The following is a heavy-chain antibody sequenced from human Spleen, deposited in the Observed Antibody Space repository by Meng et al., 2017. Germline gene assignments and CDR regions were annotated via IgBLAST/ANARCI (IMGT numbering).Heavy chain of an antibody. D-gene: IGHD3-10*01. CDR2: INPNSGGT. CDR1: GYSFTGYY. Sequence: ASVKVSCKASGYSFTGYYMHWVRQAPGQGLEWMGWINPNSGGTNYVEKFQGRVTMIRDTSISTGYMELSSLRSDDTAVYYCSILYDSGNSYRPYWGQGTVVTVSS. V-gene: IGHV1-2*02. J-gene: IGHJ4*02. CDR3: SILYDSGNSYRPY.